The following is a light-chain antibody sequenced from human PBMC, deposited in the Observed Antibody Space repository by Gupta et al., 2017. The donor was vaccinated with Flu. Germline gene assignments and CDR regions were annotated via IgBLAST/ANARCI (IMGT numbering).Light chain of an antibody. Sequence: DFQLTQSPSFLSASVRDGVTITCRASQDIGNSLAWYQQKPGKAPNLLIFAASTLQSGVPSRFSGSGSGTDFTLTITSLQPEDFATYYCQRVNTYPPLSFGPGTKVDIK. CDR3: QRVNTYPPLS. CDR1: QDIGNS. J-gene: IGKJ3*01. CDR2: AAS. V-gene: IGKV1-9*01.